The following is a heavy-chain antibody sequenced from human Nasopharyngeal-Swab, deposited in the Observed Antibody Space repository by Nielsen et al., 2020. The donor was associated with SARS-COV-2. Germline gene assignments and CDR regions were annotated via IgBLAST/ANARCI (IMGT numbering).Heavy chain of an antibody. Sequence: GGSLRLSCAASGFTFSNYGMHWVRQAPGKGLEWVAVISYDGVNKYDADSVKGRFTISRDNSKDTLYLQMNSLRAEDTAVYYCAKEGPGMFGVVGLDVWGQGTTVTVSS. CDR1: GFTFSNYG. CDR2: ISYDGVNK. J-gene: IGHJ6*02. V-gene: IGHV3-30*18. D-gene: IGHD3-3*01. CDR3: AKEGPGMFGVVGLDV.